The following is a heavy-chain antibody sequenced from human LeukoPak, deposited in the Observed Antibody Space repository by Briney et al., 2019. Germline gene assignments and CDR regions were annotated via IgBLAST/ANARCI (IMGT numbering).Heavy chain of an antibody. D-gene: IGHD2-21*01. CDR2: IYHSGST. Sequence: SQTLSLTCAVSGGSVSSGGYSWSWIRQPPWKGLDWIGYIYHSGSTYYNPSLKSRVTISVDRSKNQFSLKLSSVTAADTAVYYCARGRFLGMDVWGQGTTVTVSS. CDR3: ARGRFLGMDV. J-gene: IGHJ6*02. V-gene: IGHV4-30-2*01. CDR1: GGSVSSGGYS.